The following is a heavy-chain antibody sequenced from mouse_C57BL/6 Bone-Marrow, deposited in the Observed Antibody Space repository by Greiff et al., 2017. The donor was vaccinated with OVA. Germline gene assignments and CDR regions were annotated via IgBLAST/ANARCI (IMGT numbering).Heavy chain of an antibody. CDR1: GFNIKDDY. CDR3: TTDITTVVATYYAMDY. D-gene: IGHD1-1*01. Sequence: EVQGVESGAELVRPGASVKLSCTASGFNIKDDYMHWVKQRPEQGLEWIGWIDPENGDTEYASKFQGKATITADTSSNTAYLQLSSLTSEDTAVYYCTTDITTVVATYYAMDYWGQGTSVTVSS. V-gene: IGHV14-4*01. J-gene: IGHJ4*01. CDR2: IDPENGDT.